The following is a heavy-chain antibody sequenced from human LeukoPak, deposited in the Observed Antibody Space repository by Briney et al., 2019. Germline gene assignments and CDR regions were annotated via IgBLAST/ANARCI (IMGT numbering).Heavy chain of an antibody. CDR2: ICYSGST. D-gene: IGHD4-17*01. J-gene: IGHJ4*02. CDR1: GGSISSYY. CDR3: ARWGDGDYYSDY. Sequence: PSETLSLTCTVSGGSISSYYWSWIRQPPGKGLEWIGYICYSGSTNYNPSLKSRVTISVDTSKNQFSLKLSSVTAADTAVYYCARWGDGDYYSDYWGQGTLVTVSS. V-gene: IGHV4-59*01.